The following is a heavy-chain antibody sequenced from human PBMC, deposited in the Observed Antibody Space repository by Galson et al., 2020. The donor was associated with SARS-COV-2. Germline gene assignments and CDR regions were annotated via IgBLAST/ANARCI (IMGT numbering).Heavy chain of an antibody. D-gene: IGHD4-17*01. CDR2: IYSGGST. CDR1: GFTVSSNY. J-gene: IGHJ4*02. V-gene: IGHV3-66*01. CDR3: ARFLPYGDYFDY. Sequence: GESLKISCAASGFTVSSNYMSWVRQAPGKGLEWVSVIYSGGSTYYADSVKGRFTISRDNSKNTLYLQMNSLRAEDTAVYYCARFLPYGDYFDYWGQGTLVTVSS.